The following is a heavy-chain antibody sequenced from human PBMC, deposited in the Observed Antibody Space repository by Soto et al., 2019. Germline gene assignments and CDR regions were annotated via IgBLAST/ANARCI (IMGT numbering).Heavy chain of an antibody. D-gene: IGHD1-26*01. CDR3: ARDMRAVVGVADY. V-gene: IGHV3-21*01. CDR1: GFTFSTFS. Sequence: EVQLVESGGGLVKPGGSLRLSCAASGFTFSTFSMNWLRQAPGKGLEWVASISSSSAYIYYADSGKGRLAVSRDNAKNSLHLEINSLRGEDTAMYFCARDMRAVVGVADYWGQGTLVSVSS. CDR2: ISSSSAYI. J-gene: IGHJ4*02.